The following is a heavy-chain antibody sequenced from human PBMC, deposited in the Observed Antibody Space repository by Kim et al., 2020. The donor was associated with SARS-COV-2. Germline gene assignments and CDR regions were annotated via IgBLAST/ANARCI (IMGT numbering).Heavy chain of an antibody. Sequence: AQGFTGRFIFSLDTSVSTAYLQISSLKAEDTAVYYCARGGYSSSWGLDYWGQGTLVTVSS. J-gene: IGHJ4*02. V-gene: IGHV7-4-1*02. CDR3: ARGGYSSSWGLDY. D-gene: IGHD6-13*01.